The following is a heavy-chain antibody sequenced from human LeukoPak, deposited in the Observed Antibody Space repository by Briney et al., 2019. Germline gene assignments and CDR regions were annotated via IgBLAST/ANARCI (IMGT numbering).Heavy chain of an antibody. D-gene: IGHD2-15*01. CDR2: INPGGGST. CDR1: GYTFTSYY. CDR3: ARDAVVVVAATRTRDYYYYMDV. V-gene: IGHV1-46*01. Sequence: ASVKVSCKASGYTFTSYYMHWVRQAPGQGLEWMGIINPGGGSTSYAQKFQGRVTMTRDMSTSTVYMELSSLRSEDTAVYYCARDAVVVVAATRTRDYYYYMDVWGKGTTVTVSS. J-gene: IGHJ6*03.